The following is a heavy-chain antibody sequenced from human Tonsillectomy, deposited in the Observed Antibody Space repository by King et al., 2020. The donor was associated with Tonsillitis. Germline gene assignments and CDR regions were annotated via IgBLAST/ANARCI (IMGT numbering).Heavy chain of an antibody. D-gene: IGHD5-18*01. CDR3: ARDLKPKYSYGYTDI. V-gene: IGHV3-21*01. CDR2: ISSSSSYI. CDR1: GFTFSSYS. Sequence: VQLVESGGGLVKPGGSLRVSCAASGFTFSSYSMNWVRQAPGKGLEWVSSISSSSSYIYYADSVKGRFTISRDNAKNSLYLQMNSLRAEDTAVYYCARDLKPKYSYGYTDIWGQGTMVTVSS. J-gene: IGHJ3*02.